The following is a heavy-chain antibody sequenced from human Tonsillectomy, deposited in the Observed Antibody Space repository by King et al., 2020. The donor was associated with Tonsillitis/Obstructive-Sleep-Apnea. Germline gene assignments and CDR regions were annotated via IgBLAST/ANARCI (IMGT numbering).Heavy chain of an antibody. V-gene: IGHV3-48*02. CDR3: AGSGYSFPYDY. Sequence: VQLVESGGGLVQPGGSLRLSWAASGFTFFSYSMNWVRQAPGTGVEWGSYIRSSGSNIYYADAVKGRFNNSRDNAKNSLYLQMNSLRDEDRAVYYCAGSGYSFPYDYWGQGTLVTVSS. J-gene: IGHJ4*02. D-gene: IGHD2-15*01. CDR1: GFTFFSYS. CDR2: IRSSGSNI.